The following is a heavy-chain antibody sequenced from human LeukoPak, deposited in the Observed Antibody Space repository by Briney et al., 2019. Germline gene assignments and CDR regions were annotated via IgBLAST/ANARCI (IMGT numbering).Heavy chain of an antibody. CDR1: GFALTGNY. CDR2: ISSGSYSY. CDR3: ARGKRTFDP. Sequence: GGSLRLSCVVSGFALTGNYMSWIRQAPGKEPEWVAYISSGSYSYYYADSVRGRFTISRDNSKNSLYLEMSDLRVEDTALYYCARGKRTFDPWGQGTLVTVTS. J-gene: IGHJ5*02. V-gene: IGHV3-11*01.